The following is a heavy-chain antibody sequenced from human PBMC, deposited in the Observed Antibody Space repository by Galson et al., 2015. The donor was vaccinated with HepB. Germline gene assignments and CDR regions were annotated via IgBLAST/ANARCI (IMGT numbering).Heavy chain of an antibody. D-gene: IGHD3-10*02. CDR2: ISSSSSYI. CDR3: ARDRSPRVWSGCGY. J-gene: IGHJ4*02. Sequence: SLRLSCAASGFTFSSYSMNWVRQAPGKGLEWVSSISSSSSYIYYADSVKGRFTISRDNAKNSLYLQMNSLRAEDTAVYYCARDRSPRVWSGCGYWGQGTLVTVSP. V-gene: IGHV3-21*01. CDR1: GFTFSSYS.